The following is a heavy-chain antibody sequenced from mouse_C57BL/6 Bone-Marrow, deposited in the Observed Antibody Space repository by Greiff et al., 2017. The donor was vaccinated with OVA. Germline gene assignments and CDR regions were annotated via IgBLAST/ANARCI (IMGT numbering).Heavy chain of an antibody. CDR2: IHPNSGST. CDR1: GYTFTSYW. CDR3: ARWRDYYGSSFYYFDY. J-gene: IGHJ2*01. Sequence: QVQLQQSGAELVKPGASVKLSCKASGYTFTSYWMHWVKQRPGQGLEWIGMIHPNSGSTNYNEKFKSKATLTVDKSSSTAYMQLSSLTSEDSAVYYCARWRDYYGSSFYYFDYWGQGTTLTVSS. D-gene: IGHD1-1*01. V-gene: IGHV1-64*01.